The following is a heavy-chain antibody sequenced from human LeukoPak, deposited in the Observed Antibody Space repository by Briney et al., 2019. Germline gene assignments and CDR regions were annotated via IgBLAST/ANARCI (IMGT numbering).Heavy chain of an antibody. J-gene: IGHJ4*02. D-gene: IGHD5-18*01. CDR3: ATWGSGWYF. Sequence: GASVKVSCKASGYTLTGYYMHWVRQAPGQGLEWMGWINPNSGATNYAQKFQGRVTMTRDTSISTAYMELTRLTSDDSAVYYCATWGSGWYFWGQGTLVTVSS. CDR2: INPNSGAT. CDR1: GYTLTGYY. V-gene: IGHV1-2*02.